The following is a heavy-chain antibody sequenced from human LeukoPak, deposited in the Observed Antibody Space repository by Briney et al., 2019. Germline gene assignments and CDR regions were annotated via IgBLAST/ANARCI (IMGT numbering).Heavy chain of an antibody. J-gene: IGHJ3*02. CDR1: GYTFTSYD. CDR2: MNPNSGNT. V-gene: IGHV1-8*01. Sequence: ASVKVSCKASGYTFTSYDINWVRQATGQGLEWMGWMNPNSGNTGYAQKFQGRVTMTRNTSISTAYMELSSLRSEDTAVYYCAREYCSSTSCYLDAFDIWGQGTMVTVSS. CDR3: AREYCSSTSCYLDAFDI. D-gene: IGHD2-2*01.